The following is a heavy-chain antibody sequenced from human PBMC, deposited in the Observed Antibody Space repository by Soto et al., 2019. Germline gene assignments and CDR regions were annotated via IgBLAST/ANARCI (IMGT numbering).Heavy chain of an antibody. CDR1: GFTFGSYS. D-gene: IGHD3-22*01. CDR3: ARSPGFSSMIGGVNALDY. J-gene: IGHJ4*02. Sequence: PGGSLRLSCAASGFTFGSYSMNWVRQAPGKGLEWVSYISSSSSTIYYADSVKGRFTISRDNAKNSMYLQMNSLRAEDTAVYYCARSPGFSSMIGGVNALDYWGQGTLVTVYS. V-gene: IGHV3-48*01. CDR2: ISSSSSTI.